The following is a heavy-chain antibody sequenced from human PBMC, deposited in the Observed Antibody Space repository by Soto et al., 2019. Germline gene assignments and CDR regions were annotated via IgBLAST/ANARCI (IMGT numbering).Heavy chain of an antibody. Sequence: QVQVVQSGAEVKKPGASVKVSCKASGYTFSSYGITWGRQAAGEGLEWMGWMSRYNGDTGYARKLQGRVTMTTDTPTSTAYMELRSLRSHDTAVYFCASDHAAAGFDPWGQGTLVPVSS. J-gene: IGHJ5*02. CDR2: MSRYNGDT. CDR3: ASDHAAAGFDP. CDR1: GYTFSSYG. D-gene: IGHD6-13*01. V-gene: IGHV1-18*01.